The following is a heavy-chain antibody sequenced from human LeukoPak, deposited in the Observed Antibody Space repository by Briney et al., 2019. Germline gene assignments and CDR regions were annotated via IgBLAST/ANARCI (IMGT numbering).Heavy chain of an antibody. CDR2: ISHAGSDK. CDR3: AREGVQTTVDAFDI. V-gene: IGHV3-30*04. D-gene: IGHD4-17*01. J-gene: IGHJ3*02. CDR1: GFTLKIYP. Sequence: RGSLRLSCAASGFTLKIYPMHWVRQAPGKGLEWLSVISHAGSDKNNADSVKGRFIISRDNSKNTIYLQLNSLRPEDTAMYYCAREGVQTTVDAFDIWGLRTMVIVPS.